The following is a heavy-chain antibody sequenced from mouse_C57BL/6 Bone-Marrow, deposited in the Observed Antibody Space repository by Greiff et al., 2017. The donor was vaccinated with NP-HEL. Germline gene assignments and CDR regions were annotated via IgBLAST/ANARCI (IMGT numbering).Heavy chain of an antibody. V-gene: IGHV7-1*01. CDR2: SRNKANDYTT. CDR1: GFTFSDFY. D-gene: IGHD2-4*01. CDR3: ARDAWSFYDYDEGGAVDY. Sequence: EVKVVESGGGLVQSGRSLRLSCATSGFTFSDFYMEWVRQAPGKGLEWIAASRNKANDYTTEYSASVKGRFIVSRDTSQSILYLQMNALRAEDTAIYYCARDAWSFYDYDEGGAVDYWGQGTSVTVSS. J-gene: IGHJ4*01.